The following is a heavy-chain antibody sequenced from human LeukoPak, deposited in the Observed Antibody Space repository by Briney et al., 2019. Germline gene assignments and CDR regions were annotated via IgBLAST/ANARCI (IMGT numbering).Heavy chain of an antibody. CDR3: ASLNSVGATNFDY. J-gene: IGHJ4*02. CDR1: GGSFSGYY. Sequence: SETLSLTCAVYGGSFSGYYWSWIRQPPGKGLEWIGEINHSGSTNYNPSLKSRVTISVDTSKNQFSLKLSSVTAADTAVYYCASLNSVGATNFDYWGQGTLVTVSS. CDR2: INHSGST. V-gene: IGHV4-34*01. D-gene: IGHD1-26*01.